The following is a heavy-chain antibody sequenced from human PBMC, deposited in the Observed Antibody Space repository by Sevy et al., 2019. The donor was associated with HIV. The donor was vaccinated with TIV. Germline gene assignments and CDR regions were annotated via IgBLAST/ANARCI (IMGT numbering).Heavy chain of an antibody. CDR3: AKRGGQYDLGMDV. Sequence: GGSLRLSCVASGFTFSSFEMNWVRQAPGKGLEWVSSINTSGSNRDYADSLKGRVTISRDNAKKSLYLQMNSLRAEDTAIYFCAKRGGQYDLGMDVWGQGTTVTVSS. D-gene: IGHD1-1*01. V-gene: IGHV3-48*03. J-gene: IGHJ6*02. CDR1: GFTFSSFE. CDR2: INTSGSNR.